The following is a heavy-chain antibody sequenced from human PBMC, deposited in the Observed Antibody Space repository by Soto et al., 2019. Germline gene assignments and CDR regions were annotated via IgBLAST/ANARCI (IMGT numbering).Heavy chain of an antibody. V-gene: IGHV4-31*03. Sequence: PSETLSLTCTVSGGSISSGGYYWSWIRQHPGKGLEWIGYIYYSGSTSYNPSLKNRVSISVDPSNNHFSLRLGSATAADTAVYYCARAYPPDYRSGSRGSFDYWGQGTLVTVSS. CDR3: ARAYPPDYRSGSRGSFDY. D-gene: IGHD3-3*01. CDR2: IYYSGST. CDR1: GGSISSGGYY. J-gene: IGHJ4*02.